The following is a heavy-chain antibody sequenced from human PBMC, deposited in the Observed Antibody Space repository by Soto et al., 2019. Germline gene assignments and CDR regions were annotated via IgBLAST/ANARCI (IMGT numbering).Heavy chain of an antibody. CDR2: ISYDGSNK. D-gene: IGHD2-2*02. Sequence: QVQLVESGGGVVQPGRSLRLSCAASGFTFSSYAMHWVRQAPGKGLEWVAVISYDGSNKYYADSVKGRFTISRDNSKYTLYLQMNSLRAEDTAVYYCARDCSSTSCYNYYGMDVWGQGTTVTVSS. J-gene: IGHJ6*02. V-gene: IGHV3-30-3*01. CDR1: GFTFSSYA. CDR3: ARDCSSTSCYNYYGMDV.